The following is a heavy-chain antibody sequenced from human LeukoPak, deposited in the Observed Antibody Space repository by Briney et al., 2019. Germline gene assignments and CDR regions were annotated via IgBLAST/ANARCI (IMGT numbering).Heavy chain of an antibody. J-gene: IGHJ6*02. CDR3: ARSPPLNDILTGYYTLGYYYGMDV. V-gene: IGHV4-39*07. Sequence: SETLSLTCTVSGGSISSSSYYWGWIRQPPGKGLEWIGSIYYSGSTYYNPSLKSRVTISVDTSKNQFSLKLSSVTAADTAVYYCARSPPLNDILTGYYTLGYYYGMDVWGQGTTVTVSS. CDR2: IYYSGST. D-gene: IGHD3-9*01. CDR1: GGSISSSSYY.